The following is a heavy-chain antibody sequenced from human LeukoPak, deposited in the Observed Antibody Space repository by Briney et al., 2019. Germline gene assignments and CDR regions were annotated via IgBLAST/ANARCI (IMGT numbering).Heavy chain of an antibody. V-gene: IGHV3-30*02. CDR2: IRNDGNNI. J-gene: IGHJ4*02. Sequence: GGSLRLSCAASGFSFSTYGMHWVRQAPGKGLEWVAFIRNDGNNIRYADSVKGRFTISRDNSKNTPYLQMNSLKSEDTAVYFCAKFGSSALQGYWGQGTLVTVSS. CDR1: GFSFSTYG. D-gene: IGHD6-6*01. CDR3: AKFGSSALQGY.